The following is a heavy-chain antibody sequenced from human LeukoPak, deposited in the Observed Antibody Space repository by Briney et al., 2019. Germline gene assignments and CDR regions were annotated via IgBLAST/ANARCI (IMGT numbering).Heavy chain of an antibody. CDR1: GGSFSGYY. V-gene: IGHV4-34*01. CDR3: ARYATERGYCSSTSCCRYYYYYYMDV. CDR2: INHSGST. Sequence: PSETLSLTCAVYGGSFSGYYWSWIRQPPGKGLEWIGEINHSGSTNYNPSLKSRVTISVDTSKNQFSLKLSSVTAADTAVYYCARYATERGYCSSTSCCRYYYYYYMDVWGKGTTVTVSS. D-gene: IGHD2-2*01. J-gene: IGHJ6*03.